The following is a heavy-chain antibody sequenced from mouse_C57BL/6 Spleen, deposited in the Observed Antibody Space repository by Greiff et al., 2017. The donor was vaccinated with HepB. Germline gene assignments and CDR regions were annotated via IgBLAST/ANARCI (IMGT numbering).Heavy chain of an antibody. CDR1: GFTFSSYG. Sequence: EVMLVESGGDLVKPGGSLKLSCAASGFTFSSYGMSWVRQTPDKRLEWVATISSGGSYTYYPDSVKGRFTISRDNAKNTLYLQMSSLKSEDTAMYYGARHRGYSNYYFDYWGQGTTLTVSS. CDR3: ARHRGYSNYYFDY. D-gene: IGHD2-5*01. V-gene: IGHV5-6*01. J-gene: IGHJ2*01. CDR2: ISSGGSYT.